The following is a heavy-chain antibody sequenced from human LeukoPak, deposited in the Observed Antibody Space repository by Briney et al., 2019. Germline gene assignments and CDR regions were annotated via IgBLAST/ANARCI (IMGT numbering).Heavy chain of an antibody. J-gene: IGHJ5*02. CDR1: IDSFSNYH. CDR2: VNESGGT. CDR3: ARGQGATVPQVGKNWFDP. V-gene: IGHV4-34*01. D-gene: IGHD1-26*01. Sequence: SETLSLTCAVYIDSFSNYHWNWIRQTPAKGMEWIGEVNESGGTNISPSLRSRVILSVDTSKNQFSPKLISVTVADTAIYYCARGQGATVPQVGKNWFDPWGQGTRVTVSS.